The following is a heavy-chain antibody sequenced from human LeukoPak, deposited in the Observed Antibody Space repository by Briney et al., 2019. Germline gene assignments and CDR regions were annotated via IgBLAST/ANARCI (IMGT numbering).Heavy chain of an antibody. Sequence: PSETLSLTCSVSGGYISSRSYYWGWIRQPPGKGLEWIGSIYYSGSTNYNPSLKSRVTISVKTSKNQFSLKLSSVTAADTAVYYCARVTGYMIEDYFDYWGQGTLVTVSS. J-gene: IGHJ4*02. V-gene: IGHV4-39*07. D-gene: IGHD3-22*01. CDR2: IYYSGST. CDR3: ARVTGYMIEDYFDY. CDR1: GGYISSRSYY.